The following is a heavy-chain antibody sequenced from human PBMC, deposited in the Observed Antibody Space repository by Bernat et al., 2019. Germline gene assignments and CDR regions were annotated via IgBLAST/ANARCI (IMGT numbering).Heavy chain of an antibody. D-gene: IGHD4-17*01. J-gene: IGHJ4*02. CDR1: GFTFSSYW. CDR2: IKQDGSEK. CDR3: ARPNQDGDYGGVYFDY. Sequence: EVQLVESGGGLVQPGGSLRLSCAASGFTFSSYWMTWVRQAPGKGLEWVAIIKQDGSEKYYGDSVKGRFTISRDNAKNSLYLQLNSLRAEDTAVYYCARPNQDGDYGGVYFDYWGQGALVTVSP. V-gene: IGHV3-7*01.